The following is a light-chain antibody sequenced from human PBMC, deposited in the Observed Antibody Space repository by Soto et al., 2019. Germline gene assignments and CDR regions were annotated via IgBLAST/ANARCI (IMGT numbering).Light chain of an antibody. Sequence: EIVLTQSPGTPSLSPGERATLSCRASQSVSSSYLAWYQQKPGQAPSLLVYGPSNRATGIPDRFSGSGSVTDFSLTISRLVPEALEGYCYHNYGRLHRLTFGVRTNVEIK. CDR2: GPS. CDR3: HNYGRLHRLT. V-gene: IGKV3-20*01. J-gene: IGKJ4*01. CDR1: QSVSSSY.